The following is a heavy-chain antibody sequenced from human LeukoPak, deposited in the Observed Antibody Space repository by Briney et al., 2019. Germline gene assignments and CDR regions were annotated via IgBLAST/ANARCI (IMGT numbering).Heavy chain of an antibody. J-gene: IGHJ4*02. CDR1: GFTFSSYA. Sequence: GGSLRLSCAASGFTFSSYAMGWVRQAPGKGLEWISAITASGGNTYYADSVKGRFTISRDNSKNTLYLQVNSLRAEETAVYYCAKGNGYSYGRYYFDYWGQGTLVTVSS. CDR3: AKGNGYSYGRYYFDY. CDR2: ITASGGNT. V-gene: IGHV3-23*01. D-gene: IGHD5-18*01.